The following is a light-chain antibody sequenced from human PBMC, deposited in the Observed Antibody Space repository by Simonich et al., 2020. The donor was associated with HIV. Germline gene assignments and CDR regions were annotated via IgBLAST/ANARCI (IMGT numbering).Light chain of an antibody. CDR2: DAS. Sequence: AIQMTQSPSSLSASVGERATITCRASQGISMSLSWYQQKPGKAPKLLIYDASSWESGIPSRFSGSGSGTDFTLTISSLQPEDFATYYCQQFNSYPLTFGGGTKVEIK. J-gene: IGKJ4*01. CDR1: QGISMS. V-gene: IGKV1-13*02. CDR3: QQFNSYPLT.